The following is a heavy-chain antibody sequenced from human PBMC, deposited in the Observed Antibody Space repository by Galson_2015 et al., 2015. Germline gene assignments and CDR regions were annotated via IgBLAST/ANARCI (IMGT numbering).Heavy chain of an antibody. Sequence: SLRLSCAASGFSFGDYYMSWIRQAPGKGLEWISYISTSGSTTYYSDSVKGRFTIFRDNAKKTLYLQMNSLRAEDTAVYYCARQVAIYGLLDSWGQGALVTVSS. CDR2: ISTSGSTT. J-gene: IGHJ4*02. CDR1: GFSFGDYY. CDR3: ARQVAIYGLLDS. D-gene: IGHD4-17*01. V-gene: IGHV3-11*01.